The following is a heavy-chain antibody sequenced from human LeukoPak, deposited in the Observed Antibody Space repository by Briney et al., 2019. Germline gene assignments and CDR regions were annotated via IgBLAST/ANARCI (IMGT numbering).Heavy chain of an antibody. V-gene: IGHV3-23*01. J-gene: IGHJ6*03. CDR3: AKNGMYSGHDPWHYYYYMDV. CDR1: GFTFSSYA. D-gene: IGHD5-12*01. Sequence: GGSLRLSCAASGFTFSSYAMSWVRQAPGKGLEWVSAISGSGGSTYYADSVKGRFTISRDNSKNTLYLQMNSLRAEDTAVYYCAKNGMYSGHDPWHYYYYMDVWGKGTTVTVSS. CDR2: ISGSGGST.